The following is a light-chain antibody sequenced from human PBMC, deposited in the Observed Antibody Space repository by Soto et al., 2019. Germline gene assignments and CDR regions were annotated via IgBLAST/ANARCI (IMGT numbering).Light chain of an antibody. CDR1: SKW. CDR3: QHTTDFT. V-gene: IGKV1-5*01. CDR2: DVS. J-gene: IGKJ2*01. Sequence: DIQMTQSPSTRAAPGGDTVTRTGRGLSKWLAWYQKKPGKAPKLLIYDVSNLERGVPPRFSGSTSGAESTLTITGLQPDDLGTYYCQHTTDFTFGQGTKVEIK.